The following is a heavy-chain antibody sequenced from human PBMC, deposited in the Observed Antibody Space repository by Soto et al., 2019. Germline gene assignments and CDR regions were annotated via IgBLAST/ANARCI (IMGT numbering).Heavy chain of an antibody. Sequence: PSETLSLTCTVSGGSISSSSYYWGWIRQPPGKGLEWIGSIYYSGSTYYNPSLKSRVTISVDTSKNQFSLKLSSVTAADTAVYYCARHVGRLAAAGWRNYYYGMDVWGQGPTVTVSS. J-gene: IGHJ6*02. D-gene: IGHD6-13*01. CDR1: GGSISSSSYY. CDR3: ARHVGRLAAAGWRNYYYGMDV. V-gene: IGHV4-39*01. CDR2: IYYSGST.